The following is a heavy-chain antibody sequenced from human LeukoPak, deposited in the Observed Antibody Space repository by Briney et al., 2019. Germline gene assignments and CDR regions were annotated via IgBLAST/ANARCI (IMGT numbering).Heavy chain of an antibody. CDR2: IIPIFGTA. D-gene: IGHD1-7*01. Sequence: ASVKVSCKASGYTFTGYYMHWVRQAPGQGLEWMGGIIPIFGTANYAQKFQGRVTITTDESTSTAYMELSSLRSEDTAVYYCALELPHLDCWGQGTLVTVSS. V-gene: IGHV1-69*05. J-gene: IGHJ4*02. CDR1: GYTFTGYY. CDR3: ALELPHLDC.